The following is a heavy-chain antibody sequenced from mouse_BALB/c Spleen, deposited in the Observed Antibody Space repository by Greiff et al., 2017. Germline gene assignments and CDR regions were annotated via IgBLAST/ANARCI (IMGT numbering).Heavy chain of an antibody. CDR2: INPSNGGT. D-gene: IGHD2-1*01. J-gene: IGHJ3*01. Sequence: QVQLQQSGAELMKPGASVKISCKATGYTFSSYWIEWVKQRPGHGLEWIGEINPSNGGTNFNEKFKSKATLTVDKSSSTAYMQLSSLTSEDSAVYYCTRPYYGNSAWFAYWGQGTLVTVSA. CDR3: TRPYYGNSAWFAY. CDR1: GYTFSSYW. V-gene: IGHV1S81*02.